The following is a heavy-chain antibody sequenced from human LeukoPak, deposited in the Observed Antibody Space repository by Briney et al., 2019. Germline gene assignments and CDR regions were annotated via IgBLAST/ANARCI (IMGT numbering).Heavy chain of an antibody. D-gene: IGHD3-10*01. J-gene: IGHJ6*03. CDR2: ISGSGGST. CDR3: AGRAYYGSGRPYYYYYMDV. V-gene: IGHV3-23*01. Sequence: GGSLRLSCAASGFTFSSYGMSWVRQAPGKGLEWVSTISGSGGSTYYADSVKGRFTISRDNSKNTLYLQMNSLRAEDTAVYYCAGRAYYGSGRPYYYYYMDVWGKGTTVTISS. CDR1: GFTFSSYG.